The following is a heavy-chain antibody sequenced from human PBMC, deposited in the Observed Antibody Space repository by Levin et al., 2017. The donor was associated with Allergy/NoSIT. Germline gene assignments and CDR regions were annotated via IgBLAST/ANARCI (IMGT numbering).Heavy chain of an antibody. V-gene: IGHV3-21*01. CDR1: GFTFSSYS. CDR2: ISSSSSYI. Sequence: LSLTCAASGFTFSSYSMNWVRQAPGKGLEWVSSISSSSSYIYYADSVKGRFTISRDNAKNSLYLQMNSLRAEDTAVYYCAREARGWFDPWGQGTLVTVSS. CDR3: AREARGWFDP. J-gene: IGHJ5*02.